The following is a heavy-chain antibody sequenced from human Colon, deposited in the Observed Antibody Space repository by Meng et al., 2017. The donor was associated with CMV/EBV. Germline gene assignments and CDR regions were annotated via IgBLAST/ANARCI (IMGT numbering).Heavy chain of an antibody. Sequence: VQPVQSGAEVENPGASFKVSWKASGSTFTNYYFHWVRQSPGQGREWMGDSICNSGDPAYAQKFQGRFTMTRDTSTRTAYMELSSLRSEDTAVYYCSRDGPWGYGGSDYWGQGTLVTVSS. D-gene: IGHD7-27*01. CDR1: GSTFTNYY. V-gene: IGHV1-46*01. CDR3: SRDGPWGYGGSDY. CDR2: SICNSGDP. J-gene: IGHJ4*02.